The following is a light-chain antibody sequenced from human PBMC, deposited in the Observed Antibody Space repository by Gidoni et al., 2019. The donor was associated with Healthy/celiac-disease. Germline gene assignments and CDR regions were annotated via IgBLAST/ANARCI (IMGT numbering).Light chain of an antibody. Sequence: EIVLTQSPATLSASPGERATLSCRASQSVSSNLAWYQQKPGQAPRLLIYGASTRATGIPARFSGSGSGTEFTLTISSLQSEDFAVYYCQQNNNWPLTFGEXTKVEIK. CDR3: QQNNNWPLT. J-gene: IGKJ4*02. V-gene: IGKV3-15*01. CDR1: QSVSSN. CDR2: GAS.